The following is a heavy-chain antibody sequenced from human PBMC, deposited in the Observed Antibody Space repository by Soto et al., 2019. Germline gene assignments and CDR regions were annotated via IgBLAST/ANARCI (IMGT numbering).Heavy chain of an antibody. CDR2: ISAYNGNT. CDR1: GYTFTSYG. Sequence: GASVKVSCKASGYTFTSYGISWVRQAPGQGXEWMGWISAYNGNTNYAQKLQGRVTMTTDTSTSTAYMELRSLRSDDTAVYYCARTTYYYDSSGYYYREEFDYWGQGTLVTVSS. V-gene: IGHV1-18*04. CDR3: ARTTYYYDSSGYYYREEFDY. J-gene: IGHJ4*02. D-gene: IGHD3-22*01.